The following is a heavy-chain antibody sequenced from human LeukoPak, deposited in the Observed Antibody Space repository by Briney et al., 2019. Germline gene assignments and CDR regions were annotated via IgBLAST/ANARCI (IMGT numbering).Heavy chain of an antibody. J-gene: IGHJ3*01. D-gene: IGHD6-6*01. CDR3: ASRYSSSWWNGFDL. CDR1: GFTFRSYD. Sequence: GGSLRLSCTASGFTFRSYDMLWVRQAPGKGLEWVAYIRYDGNNKFYVDSVKGRFTVSRDNFKSSLDLQMNSLRSEDTAMYYCASRYSSSWWNGFDLWGQGTMVTVSS. CDR2: IRYDGNNK. V-gene: IGHV3-30*02.